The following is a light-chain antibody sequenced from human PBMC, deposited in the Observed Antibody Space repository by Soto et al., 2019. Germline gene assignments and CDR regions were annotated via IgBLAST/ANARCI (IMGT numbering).Light chain of an antibody. CDR1: SSDVGGYNY. J-gene: IGLJ1*01. V-gene: IGLV2-14*03. CDR3: SSYTSSSTYV. CDR2: DVS. Sequence: QSVLTQPASVSGSPGQSITISCTGISSDVGGYNYVSWYQQHPGKAPKLMIYDVSNRPSGVSNRFSGSKSGNTASLTISGLQAEDEADYYCSSYTSSSTYVFGTGTKVIVL.